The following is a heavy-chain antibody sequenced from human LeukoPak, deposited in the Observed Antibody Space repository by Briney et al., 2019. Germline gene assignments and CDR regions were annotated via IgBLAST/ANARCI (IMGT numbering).Heavy chain of an antibody. V-gene: IGHV1-18*01. Sequence: ASVKDSCKASGYTFTSYGINGVRQAPGQGLEWMGWISGYNGNTIYAENVQGRVTMTTDTSTSTAYIELGSLRSDDTAVFYCARSSRFDWLLYFDSWGQGTLVTVSS. CDR3: ARSSRFDWLLYFDS. D-gene: IGHD3-9*01. CDR2: ISGYNGNT. J-gene: IGHJ4*02. CDR1: GYTFTSYG.